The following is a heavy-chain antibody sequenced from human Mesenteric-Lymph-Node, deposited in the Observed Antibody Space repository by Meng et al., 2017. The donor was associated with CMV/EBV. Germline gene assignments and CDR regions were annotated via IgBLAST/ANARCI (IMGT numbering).Heavy chain of an antibody. CDR3: ARRRVAAADYYYYYPMDV. J-gene: IGHJ6*02. D-gene: IGHD6-13*01. CDR1: GFTVRSSY. CDR2: IYAGGNT. V-gene: IGHV3-53*05. Sequence: GESLKISCAASGFTVRSSYMNWVRQAPGKGLEWVSIIYAGGNTYYSDSVKGRFTISRDNSKNTLYLQMNSLRAEDTAIYYCARRRVAAADYYYYYPMDVWGQGTTVTVSS.